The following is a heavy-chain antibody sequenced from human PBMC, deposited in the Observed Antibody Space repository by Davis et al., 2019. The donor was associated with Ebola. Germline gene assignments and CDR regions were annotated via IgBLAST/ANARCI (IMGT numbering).Heavy chain of an antibody. D-gene: IGHD3-10*01. CDR3: ARVSWFGELLFTYPDY. J-gene: IGHJ4*02. Sequence: GESLKISCAASGFTFSSYSMNWVRQAPGKGLEWVSSISSSSSYIYYADSVKGRFTISRDNAKNSLYLQMNSLRAEDTAVYYCARVSWFGELLFTYPDYWGQGTLVTVSS. V-gene: IGHV3-21*01. CDR2: ISSSSSYI. CDR1: GFTFSSYS.